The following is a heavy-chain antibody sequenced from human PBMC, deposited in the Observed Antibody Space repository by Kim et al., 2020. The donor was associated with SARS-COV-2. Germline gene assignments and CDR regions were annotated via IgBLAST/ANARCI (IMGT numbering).Heavy chain of an antibody. D-gene: IGHD3-3*01. V-gene: IGHV1-46*01. Sequence: AQKFQGRVTMTRDTSTSTGYMELSSLRSEDTAVYYCAREGREWRGHLFDYWGQGTLVTVSS. CDR3: AREGREWRGHLFDY. J-gene: IGHJ4*02.